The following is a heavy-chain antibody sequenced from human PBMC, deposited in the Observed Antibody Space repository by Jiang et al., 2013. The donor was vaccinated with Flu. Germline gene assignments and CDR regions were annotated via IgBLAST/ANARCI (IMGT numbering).Heavy chain of an antibody. CDR3: TTVTWIQLWLFDY. CDR1: GFTFSNAW. D-gene: IGHD5-18*01. J-gene: IGHJ4*02. Sequence: QLVESGEALVKPGGSLRLSCAASGFTFSNAWMSWVRQAPGKGLEWVGRIKSKTDGGTTDYAAPVKGRFTISRDDSKNTLYLQMNSLKTEDTAVYYCTTVTWIQLWLFDYWGQGTLVTVSS. V-gene: IGHV3-15*02. CDR2: IKSKTDGGTT.